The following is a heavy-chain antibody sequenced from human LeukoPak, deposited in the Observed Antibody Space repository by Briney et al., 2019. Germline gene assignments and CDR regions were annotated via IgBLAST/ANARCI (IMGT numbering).Heavy chain of an antibody. CDR3: ARLRGYTYGNPGY. D-gene: IGHD5-18*01. V-gene: IGHV4-39*01. CDR2: IYYTGDN. CDR1: GGSISTSSSDY. Sequence: AETLSLTCTVSGGSISTSSSDYWGWSPRPPRKGLEWIGSIYYTGDNSYTSFLRRRVTISVDTSKNQFALKLTSMTAAATALYYCARLRGYTYGNPGYWGQGSLVTVSS. J-gene: IGHJ4*02.